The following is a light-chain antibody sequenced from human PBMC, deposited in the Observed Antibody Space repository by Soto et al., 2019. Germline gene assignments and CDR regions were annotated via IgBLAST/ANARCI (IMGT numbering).Light chain of an antibody. CDR1: QSVSSR. Sequence: EIVMTQSPATLSVSPGEGATLSCRASQSVSSRLAWYQQKPGQAPRLLIYGASSRATGIPDRFSGSGSGTEFTLTISSLQPDDFATYYCQQYNSYTYTFGQGTKVDIK. V-gene: IGKV3D-15*01. J-gene: IGKJ2*01. CDR3: QQYNSYTYT. CDR2: GAS.